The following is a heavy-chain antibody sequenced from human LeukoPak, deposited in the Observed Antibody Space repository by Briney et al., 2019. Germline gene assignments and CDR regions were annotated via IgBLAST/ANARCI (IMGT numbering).Heavy chain of an antibody. CDR2: ISSSGTTI. J-gene: IGHJ4*02. Sequence: GGSLRLSCAASGFTFSEYYMSWICQAPGKGLEWVSYISSSGTTIYYADCVKGRFTISRDNAKNSLYLQMNSLRAEDTAVYYCARRRDSGSLQHFDYWGQGTLVTVSS. V-gene: IGHV3-11*01. CDR3: ARRRDSGSLQHFDY. D-gene: IGHD1-26*01. CDR1: GFTFSEYY.